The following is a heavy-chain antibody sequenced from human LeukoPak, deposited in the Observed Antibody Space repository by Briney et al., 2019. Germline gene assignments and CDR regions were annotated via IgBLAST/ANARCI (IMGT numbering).Heavy chain of an antibody. J-gene: IGHJ4*02. CDR1: GFAFSSSG. Sequence: QPGGSLRLSWAASGFAFSSSGMPWVRRAPDKGQKWGAFIRYDANKQDHVDSAKGRLPISRDNSKNTLDQQMDTLRAEDTAGYYCAKVVTTYYYDTSGYSDYWGQGTLVTVSS. CDR2: IRYDANKQ. CDR3: AKVVTTYYYDTSGYSDY. D-gene: IGHD3-22*01. V-gene: IGHV3-30*02.